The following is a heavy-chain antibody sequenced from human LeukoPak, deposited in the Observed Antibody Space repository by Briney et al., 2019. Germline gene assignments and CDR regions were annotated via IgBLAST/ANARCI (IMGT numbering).Heavy chain of an antibody. V-gene: IGHV3-49*03. J-gene: IGHJ4*02. Sequence: GGSLRLSCTSSGFTFGTYAVSWFRQAPGKGLEWVAFIRSKTFGGTTEYAASVEGRFTISRDDSKSIAYLQMNSLKTEDTAVYYCTRYSGRTDYWGREPWSPSPQ. D-gene: IGHD5-18*01. CDR2: IRSKTFGGTT. CDR1: GFTFGTYA. CDR3: TRYSGRTDY.